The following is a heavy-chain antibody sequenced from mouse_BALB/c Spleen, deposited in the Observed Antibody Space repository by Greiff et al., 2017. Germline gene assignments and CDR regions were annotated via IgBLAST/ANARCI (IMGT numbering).Heavy chain of an antibody. J-gene: IGHJ2*01. Sequence: QVQLQQSGPGLVAPSQSLSITCTVSGFSLTSYGVHWVRQPPGKGLEWLGVIWAGGSTNYNSALMSRLSISKDNSKSQVFLKMNSLQTDDTAMYYCARERDYYGSSYFDYWGQGTTLTVSS. V-gene: IGHV2-9*02. D-gene: IGHD1-1*01. CDR3: ARERDYYGSSYFDY. CDR2: IWAGGST. CDR1: GFSLTSYG.